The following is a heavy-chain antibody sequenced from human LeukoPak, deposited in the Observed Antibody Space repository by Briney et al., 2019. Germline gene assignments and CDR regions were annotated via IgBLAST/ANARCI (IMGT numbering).Heavy chain of an antibody. Sequence: ASVKVSCKTSDYTFTDSSIWWMRQAPGEGLEWVGWINPKSGQTNSARKLQGRVTMTSDTSINTAYMELSRLRSDDTAVYYCARTMYYDFWSGYYDYYYYMDVWGKGTTVTVSS. D-gene: IGHD3-3*01. J-gene: IGHJ6*03. V-gene: IGHV1-2*02. CDR1: DYTFTDSS. CDR3: ARTMYYDFWSGYYDYYYYMDV. CDR2: INPKSGQT.